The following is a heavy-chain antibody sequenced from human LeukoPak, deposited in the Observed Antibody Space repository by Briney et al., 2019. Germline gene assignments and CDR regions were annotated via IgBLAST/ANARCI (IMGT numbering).Heavy chain of an antibody. CDR1: GGSISSNSYY. CDR3: ANYYDSSGKYYFDY. V-gene: IGHV4-39*01. J-gene: IGHJ4*02. D-gene: IGHD3-22*01. CDR2: IYSSGST. Sequence: KSSETLSLTCTVSGGSISSNSYYWGWIRQPPGKGLEWIRSIYSSGSTYYNPSLKSRVTISVDTSKNQFSLRLSSVIAADTAVYYCANYYDSSGKYYFDYWGQGTLVTVSS.